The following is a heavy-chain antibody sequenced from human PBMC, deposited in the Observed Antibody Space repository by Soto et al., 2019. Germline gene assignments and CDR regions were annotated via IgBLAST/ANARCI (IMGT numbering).Heavy chain of an antibody. CDR1: GYIFTSYG. J-gene: IGHJ4*02. CDR3: ARVADYYDSSGHYFTFFNY. CDR2: ISAFKGYT. Sequence: QVQLVQSGPEVKKPGASVKLSCKASGYIFTSYGIGWVRQAPGQGLEWMGWISAFKGYTKYPQRLQGRVTMTTDTPSSTAYMELRSLRSDDTAVYYFARVADYYDSSGHYFTFFNYWGQGSLVTVSS. D-gene: IGHD3-22*01. V-gene: IGHV1-18*01.